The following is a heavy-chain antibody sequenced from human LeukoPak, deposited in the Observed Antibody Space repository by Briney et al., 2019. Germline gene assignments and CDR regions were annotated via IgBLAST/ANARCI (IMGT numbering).Heavy chain of an antibody. V-gene: IGHV4-34*01. Sequence: PSETLSLTCAVYGGSFNGYYWSWIRQPSGKGLEWIGEINHSGSTNYNPSLKSRVTISVDTSKNQFSLKLSSVTAADTAVYYCARRGVAVAGTETGDWYFDLWGRGTLVTVSS. CDR2: INHSGST. D-gene: IGHD6-19*01. CDR3: ARRGVAVAGTETGDWYFDL. J-gene: IGHJ2*01. CDR1: GGSFNGYY.